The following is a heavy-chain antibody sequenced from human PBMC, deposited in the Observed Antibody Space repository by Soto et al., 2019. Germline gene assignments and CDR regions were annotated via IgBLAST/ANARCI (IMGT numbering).Heavy chain of an antibody. CDR3: ARDLVGYGYNWNYFDY. CDR1: GGSISSYY. J-gene: IGHJ4*02. V-gene: IGHV4-59*01. CDR2: IYYSGST. D-gene: IGHD1-20*01. Sequence: SETLSLTCTVSGGSISSYYWSWIRQPPGKGLEWIGYIYYSGSTNYNPSLKSRVTISVDTSKNQFSLKLSSVTAADTAVYYCARDLVGYGYNWNYFDYWGQGTLVTGSA.